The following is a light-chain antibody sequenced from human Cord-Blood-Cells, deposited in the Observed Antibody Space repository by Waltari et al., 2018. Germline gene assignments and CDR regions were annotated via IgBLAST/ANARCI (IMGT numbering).Light chain of an antibody. CDR1: ALPKQY. CDR2: KDR. Sequence: SYELTQPPSVSVSPGQTARITCSGDALPKQYAYWYQQKPGQAPVLVIYKDREGPSGIPERFSGSSSGTTVTLTISGVQAEDEADYYCQSADSSGTYPVFGGGTKLTVL. J-gene: IGLJ3*02. CDR3: QSADSSGTYPV. V-gene: IGLV3-25*02.